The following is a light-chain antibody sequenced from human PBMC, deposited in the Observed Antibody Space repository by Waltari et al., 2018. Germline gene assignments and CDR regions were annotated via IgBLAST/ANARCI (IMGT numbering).Light chain of an antibody. V-gene: IGKV1-9*01. CDR3: QQLNSYPIT. Sequence: IQLSQSPSSLSASVGDRVTITCRASQGISSNLAWYQQKPGKAPKLLISAASTLQSGVPLRFSGSGSGTDFTLTISSLQPEDFATYYCQQLNSYPITFGQGTRLEIK. CDR2: AAS. J-gene: IGKJ5*01. CDR1: QGISSN.